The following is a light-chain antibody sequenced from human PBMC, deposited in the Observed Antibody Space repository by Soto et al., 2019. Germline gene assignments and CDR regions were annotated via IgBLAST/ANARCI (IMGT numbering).Light chain of an antibody. CDR3: QQYGSSPPWT. CDR2: GAS. J-gene: IGKJ1*01. V-gene: IGKV3-20*01. CDR1: LSLSSSF. Sequence: EIVLKQSPGTLSLTQGERATLSCRASLSLSSSFLAWYQQKPGLAPRLLVYGASSRATGIPDRFSGSGSGTDFTLTISRLEPEDFAVYYCQQYGSSPPWTFGQGTKWIS.